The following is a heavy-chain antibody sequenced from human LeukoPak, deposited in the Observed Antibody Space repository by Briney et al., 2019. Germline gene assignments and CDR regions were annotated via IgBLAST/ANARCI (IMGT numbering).Heavy chain of an antibody. J-gene: IGHJ5*02. CDR3: AKKKGSGWSRWFDP. D-gene: IGHD6-19*01. CDR1: GFTFSSYA. CDR2: ISSSGGST. Sequence: PGGSLRLSCAASGFTFSSYAMSWVRQAPGKGLEWVSAISSSGGSTYYADSVKGRFTISRDNSKNTLYLQMNSLRAEDTAVYYCAKKKGSGWSRWFDPWGQGTLVTVSS. V-gene: IGHV3-23*01.